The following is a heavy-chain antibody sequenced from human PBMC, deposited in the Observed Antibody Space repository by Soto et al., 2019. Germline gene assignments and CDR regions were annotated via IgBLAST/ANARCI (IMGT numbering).Heavy chain of an antibody. Sequence: GGSLRLSCAASGFTFSSYAMHWVRQAPGKGLEWVAVISYDGSNKYYADSVKGRFTISRDNSKNTLYLQMNSLRAEDTAVYYCARCREQWLTIYYYYGMDVWGQGTTVTVSS. V-gene: IGHV3-30-3*01. J-gene: IGHJ6*02. CDR2: ISYDGSNK. CDR1: GFTFSSYA. D-gene: IGHD6-19*01. CDR3: ARCREQWLTIYYYYGMDV.